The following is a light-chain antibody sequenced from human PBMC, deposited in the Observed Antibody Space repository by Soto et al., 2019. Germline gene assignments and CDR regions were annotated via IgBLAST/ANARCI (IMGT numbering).Light chain of an antibody. CDR2: DVS. CDR1: SSDVGGNKY. J-gene: IGLJ1*01. Sequence: QSVLTQPASVSGSPGQSITISCTGSSSDVGGNKYVSWYQQYPGKAPKLMICDVSNRPSGVSNRFSGSKSGNTASLTISGLQAEDEADHYCSAFTGTTYVFGPATRSTS. CDR3: SAFTGTTYV. V-gene: IGLV2-14*01.